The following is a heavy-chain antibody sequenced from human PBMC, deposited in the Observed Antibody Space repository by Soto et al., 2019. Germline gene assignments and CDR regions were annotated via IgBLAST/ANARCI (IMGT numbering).Heavy chain of an antibody. D-gene: IGHD3-3*01. CDR3: ARGGVGVVILRVYYYYGMDV. V-gene: IGHV3-30-3*01. CDR2: ISYDGSNK. Sequence: GGSLRLSCAASGFTFSSYAMHWVRQAPGKWLEWVAVISYDGSNKYYADSVKGRFTISRDNSKNTLYLQMNSLRAEDTAVYYCARGGVGVVILRVYYYYGMDVWGQGXTVTVYS. CDR1: GFTFSSYA. J-gene: IGHJ6*02.